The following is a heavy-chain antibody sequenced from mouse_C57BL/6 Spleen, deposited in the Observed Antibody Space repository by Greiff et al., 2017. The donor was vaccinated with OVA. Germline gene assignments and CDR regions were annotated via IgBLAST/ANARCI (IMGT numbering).Heavy chain of an antibody. CDR2: INPNNGGT. V-gene: IGHV1-26*01. D-gene: IGHD1-1*01. CDR3: ARNYVAYAMDY. Sequence: EVQLQQSGPELVKPGASVKISCKASGYTFTDYYMNWVKQSHGKSLEWIGDINPNNGGTSYNQKFKGKATLTVDKSSSTAYMELRSLTSEDSAVYYCARNYVAYAMDYWGKGTSVTVSS. CDR1: GYTFTDYY. J-gene: IGHJ4*01.